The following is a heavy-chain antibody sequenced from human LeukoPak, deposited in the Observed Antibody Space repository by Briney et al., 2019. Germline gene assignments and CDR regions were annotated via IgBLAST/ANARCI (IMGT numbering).Heavy chain of an antibody. CDR2: ITSTSSYI. Sequence: PGGSLRLSCAASGFTFSSYNMNWVRQAPGKGLEWVSCITSTSSYIYYADSVKGRFTISRDNAKNSLYLQMNSLRAEDTAVYYCARRMYYSASESTLAKSIDYWGQGTLVTVSS. J-gene: IGHJ4*02. D-gene: IGHD3-10*01. V-gene: IGHV3-21*01. CDR1: GFTFSSYN. CDR3: ARRMYYSASESTLAKSIDY.